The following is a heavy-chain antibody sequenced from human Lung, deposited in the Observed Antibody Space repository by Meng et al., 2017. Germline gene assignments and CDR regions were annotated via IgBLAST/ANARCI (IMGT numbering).Heavy chain of an antibody. CDR2: IITIFGRA. CDR3: ARAEDYYDSSGYYYGLDY. D-gene: IGHD3-22*01. CDR1: GGTSSSYA. J-gene: IGHJ4*02. Sequence: QVVQSGAEVEMLGASVKVSCKSSGGTSSSYAFRWVRQAPGQGLEWMGGIITIFGRANYEQKFEGRVTITADESTGTAYMELSSLRSEDTAVYYCARAEDYYDSSGYYYGLDYWGQGTLVTVSS. V-gene: IGHV1-69*01.